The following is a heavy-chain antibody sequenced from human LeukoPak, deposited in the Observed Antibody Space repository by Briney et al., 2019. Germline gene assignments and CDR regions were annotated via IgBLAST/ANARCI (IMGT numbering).Heavy chain of an antibody. CDR3: ARDQRPSCLGGICYSGDY. CDR1: GGTFHSYI. Sequence: GAPVTVSCKASGGTFHSYIVTWVRQAPGQGLEWMGGIVPIIGTANYAQKFQGRVTITADDSTSTAYMELRSLRSEDTAIYYCARDQRPSCLGGICYSGDYWGQGTLVTVTS. D-gene: IGHD2-15*01. CDR2: IVPIIGTA. J-gene: IGHJ4*02. V-gene: IGHV1-69*13.